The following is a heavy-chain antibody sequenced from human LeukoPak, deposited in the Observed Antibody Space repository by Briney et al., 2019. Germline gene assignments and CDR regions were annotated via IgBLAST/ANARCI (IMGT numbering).Heavy chain of an antibody. Sequence: PGGSPRLSCAASGFTFSSYSMNWVRQAPGKGLEWVSSISSSSSYIYYADSVKGRFTISRDNAKNSLYLQMNRLRTEDTAVYYCASTEYQRLGTDYWGQGTLVTVSS. J-gene: IGHJ4*02. CDR2: ISSSSSYI. D-gene: IGHD2-2*01. CDR3: ASTEYQRLGTDY. CDR1: GFTFSSYS. V-gene: IGHV3-21*01.